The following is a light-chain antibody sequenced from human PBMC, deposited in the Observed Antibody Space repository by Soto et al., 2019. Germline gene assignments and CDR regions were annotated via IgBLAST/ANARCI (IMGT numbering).Light chain of an antibody. CDR1: SGDVGGYDF. CDR3: SSFAGSNTWV. J-gene: IGLJ3*02. V-gene: IGLV2-8*01. CDR2: EVR. Sequence: QSVLTQAPSASGSPGQSVTISCTGTSGDVGGYDFVSWYQQYPGKAPKLTVFEVRKRPSGVPDRFSGSKSGNTASLTVSGLQADDEADYYCSSFAGSNTWVFGGGTKLTVL.